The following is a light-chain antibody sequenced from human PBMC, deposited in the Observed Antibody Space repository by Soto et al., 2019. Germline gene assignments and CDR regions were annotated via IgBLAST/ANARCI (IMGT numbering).Light chain of an antibody. CDR1: NSDVGASVY. Sequence: QSALTQPASVSGSPGQSISFSCTGSNSDVGASVYVSWYQQHPGKAPKLIIYEVNNRPSGVSDRFSGSKSGNTASLTISRLQPEDEAEYYCSSFKGTSSQFVFGSGTKVTVL. CDR3: SSFKGTSSQFV. CDR2: EVN. J-gene: IGLJ1*01. V-gene: IGLV2-14*01.